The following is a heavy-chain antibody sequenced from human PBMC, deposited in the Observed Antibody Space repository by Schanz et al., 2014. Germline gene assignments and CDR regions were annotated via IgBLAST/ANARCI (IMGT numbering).Heavy chain of an antibody. CDR3: AREEGWGRAAAGPKHYYYGMDV. D-gene: IGHD6-13*01. CDR1: GFTFSNYA. V-gene: IGHV3-7*01. J-gene: IGHJ6*02. CDR2: IKQDGSEK. Sequence: EVQLLESGGGLVRPGGSLRLSCAASGFTFSNYAMSWVRQAPGKGLEWVANIKQDGSEKYYVDAVKGRFTISRDNAKNSMYLHMKSLRAEDTAVYYCAREEGWGRAAAGPKHYYYGMDVWGQGTTVTVSS.